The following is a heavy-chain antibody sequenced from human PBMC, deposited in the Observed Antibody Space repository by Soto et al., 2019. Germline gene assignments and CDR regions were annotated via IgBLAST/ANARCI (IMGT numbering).Heavy chain of an antibody. CDR1: GGSISSYY. D-gene: IGHD6-25*01. V-gene: IGHV4-59*01. CDR2: IYNSGST. J-gene: IGHJ4*02. Sequence: QVQLQESGPGLVKPSETLSLTCTVSGGSISSYYWSWIRQTPGKGLEWIGYIYNSGSTDYNPSLKSRVTLSIDTSKNQFALNLSSVTAADTALYYCARLGRRLSDPVFDYWGLGTLVTVSS. CDR3: ARLGRRLSDPVFDY.